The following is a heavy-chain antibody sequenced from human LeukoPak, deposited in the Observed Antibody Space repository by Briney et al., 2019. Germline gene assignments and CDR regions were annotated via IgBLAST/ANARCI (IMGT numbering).Heavy chain of an antibody. CDR2: ISGSGGST. CDR3: AKDPRLPDYFDY. J-gene: IGHJ4*02. V-gene: IGHV3-23*01. CDR1: GFTFSSYA. Sequence: PGRSLRLSCAASGFTFSSYAMSWVRQAPGKGLEWVSAISGSGGSTYYADSVKGRFTISRDNSKNTLYLQMNSLRAEDTAVYYCAKDPRLPDYFDYWGQGTLVTVSS.